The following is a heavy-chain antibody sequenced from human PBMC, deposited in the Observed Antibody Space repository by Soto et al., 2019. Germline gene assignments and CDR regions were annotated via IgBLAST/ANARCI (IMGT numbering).Heavy chain of an antibody. J-gene: IGHJ5*02. Sequence: QVQLQESGPGLVKPSETLSLTCTVSGGSISSSSYYWGWIRQPPGKGLEWIGSIYYSGSTYYNPSLKSRVTLPADTSTNQFSLKLNSVTAADTAVYYCVKRRASTPNWFDPWGQGTLVTVSS. CDR2: IYYSGST. CDR3: VKRRASTPNWFDP. V-gene: IGHV4-39*01. CDR1: GGSISSSSYY.